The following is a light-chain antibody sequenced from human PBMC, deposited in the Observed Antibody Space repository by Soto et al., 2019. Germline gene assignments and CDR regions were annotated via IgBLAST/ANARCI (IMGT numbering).Light chain of an antibody. V-gene: IGKV3-20*01. CDR3: QQCAHLPKT. Sequence: EIVLTQSPGTLYLTQGDRATLSCSASQIVDKSYLAWYQQKPGQTPRLLIDDASTRATGVPDRFSGSGSGTDFTLTISRLEPEDFAVYYCQQCAHLPKTFGQGTKLEIK. CDR2: DAS. CDR1: QIVDKSY. J-gene: IGKJ1*01.